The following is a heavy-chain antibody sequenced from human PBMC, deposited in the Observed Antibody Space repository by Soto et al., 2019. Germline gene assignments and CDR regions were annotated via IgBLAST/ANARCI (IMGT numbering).Heavy chain of an antibody. V-gene: IGHV3-23*01. CDR2: FTASSGGT. CDR1: GFTFSSYA. Sequence: LRLSCAASGFTFSSYAMSWVRQAPGKGLEWVSTFTASSGGTYYADSVKGRFTISRDTSKNTLYLQLNSLRAEDTAVYYCAKGLNYFAYWGQGTLVTVSS. J-gene: IGHJ4*02. CDR3: AKGLNYFAY.